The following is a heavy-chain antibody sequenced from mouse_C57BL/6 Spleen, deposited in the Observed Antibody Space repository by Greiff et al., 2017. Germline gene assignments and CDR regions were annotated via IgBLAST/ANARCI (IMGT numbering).Heavy chain of an antibody. CDR1: GYAFTNYL. J-gene: IGHJ4*01. CDR2: INPGSGGT. CDR3: ARSGYGAMDY. V-gene: IGHV1-54*01. Sequence: VKLMESGAELVRPGTSVKVSCKASGYAFTNYLIEWVKQRPGQGLEWIGVINPGSGGTNYNEKFKGKATLTADKSSSTAYMQLSSLTSEDSAVDFCARSGYGAMDYWGQGTSVTVSS. D-gene: IGHD2-2*01.